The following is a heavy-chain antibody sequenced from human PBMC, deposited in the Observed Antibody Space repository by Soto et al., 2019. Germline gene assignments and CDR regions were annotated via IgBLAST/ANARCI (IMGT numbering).Heavy chain of an antibody. J-gene: IGHJ6*02. CDR2: IYYSGST. CDR3: ARVGDRSSYYPYYYYGVDV. V-gene: IGHV4-30-4*01. Sequence: PSETLSLTCTVSGGSISSANYYWSWIRQPPGKGLEWIGYIYYSGSTYYNPSLKSRVTISLDTSKNQVSLKLSSVTAADTAVYYCARVGDRSSYYPYYYYGVDVWGQGTTVTVSS. D-gene: IGHD1-26*01. CDR1: GGSISSANYY.